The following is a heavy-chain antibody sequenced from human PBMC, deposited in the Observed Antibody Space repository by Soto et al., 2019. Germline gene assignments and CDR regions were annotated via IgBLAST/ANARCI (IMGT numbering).Heavy chain of an antibody. CDR2: IIPIFGTA. J-gene: IGHJ4*02. D-gene: IGHD3-22*01. CDR3: ARNYSDSSEVDN. CDR1: GGTFSSYA. Sequence: PSVKVSCKASGGTFSSYAISWVRQAPGQGLEWMGGIIPIFGTANYAQKFQGRVTITADESTSTAYMELSSLRSEDTAVYYCARNYSDSSEVDNCGQGTLLTVSS. V-gene: IGHV1-69*13.